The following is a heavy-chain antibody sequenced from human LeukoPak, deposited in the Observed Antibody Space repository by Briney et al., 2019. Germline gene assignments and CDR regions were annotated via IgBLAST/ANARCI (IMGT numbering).Heavy chain of an antibody. CDR2: IYHSGST. V-gene: IGHV4-4*02. CDR3: ARPLSLGYCSGGSCYGRGAWFDR. J-gene: IGHJ5*02. Sequence: SGTLSLTCAVSGGSISSSNWWSWVRQPPGKGLEWIGQIYHSGSTNYNPSLKGRVTISVDKSKNQFSLKLRSVTAADTAVYYCARPLSLGYCSGGSCYGRGAWFDRWGQGTLVTVSS. D-gene: IGHD2-15*01. CDR1: GGSISSSNW.